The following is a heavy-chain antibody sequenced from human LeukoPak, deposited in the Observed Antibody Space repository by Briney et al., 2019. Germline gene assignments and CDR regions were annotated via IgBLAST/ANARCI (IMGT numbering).Heavy chain of an antibody. CDR1: GFTFSDYA. CDR3: TRGPRPLRYCSGGSCPSYYSGMDV. CDR2: ISFDGNNK. D-gene: IGHD2-15*01. V-gene: IGHV3-30*04. Sequence: GGSLRLSCAASGFTFSDYAMHWVRLAPGKGLEWVAVISFDGNNKYYADTVKGRFTISRDNSKNTLYLQMNSLRVEDTAVYSCTRGPRPLRYCSGGSCPSYYSGMDVWGQGTTVTVSS. J-gene: IGHJ6*02.